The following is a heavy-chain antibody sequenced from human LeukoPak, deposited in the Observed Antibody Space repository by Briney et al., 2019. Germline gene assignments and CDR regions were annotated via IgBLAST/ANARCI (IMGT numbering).Heavy chain of an antibody. Sequence: SVKVSCKASGGTFSSYAISWVRQAPGQGLEWMGGIIPIFGTANYAQKFQGRVTITADESTSTAYMELSSLRSEDTAVYYCASDRVMGVSLGELSHWGQGTLVTVSS. J-gene: IGHJ4*02. CDR2: IIPIFGTA. CDR3: ASDRVMGVSLGELSH. D-gene: IGHD3-16*02. V-gene: IGHV1-69*01. CDR1: GGTFSSYA.